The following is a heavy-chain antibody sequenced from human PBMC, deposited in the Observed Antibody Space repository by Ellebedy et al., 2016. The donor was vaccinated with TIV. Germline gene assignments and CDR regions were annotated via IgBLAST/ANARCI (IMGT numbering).Heavy chain of an antibody. V-gene: IGHV1-24*01. CDR2: FDPEDGEA. CDR3: ATDLRYCTDGVCFTRHDAFDI. CDR1: GYTLSELS. D-gene: IGHD2-8*01. J-gene: IGHJ3*02. Sequence: AASVKVSCKVSGYTLSELSMHWVRQPPGKGLEWMGGFDPEDGEAIYAQKFQGRVNMTEDTSTDPAYMALSSLRSEDTAVYYCATDLRYCTDGVCFTRHDAFDIWGQGTMVTVSS.